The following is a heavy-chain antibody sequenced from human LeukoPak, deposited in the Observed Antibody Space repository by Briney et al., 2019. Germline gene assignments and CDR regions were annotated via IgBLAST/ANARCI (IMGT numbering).Heavy chain of an antibody. V-gene: IGHV1-24*01. CDR2: FDPEDGET. CDR3: ATARGIRDAFDI. J-gene: IGHJ3*02. CDR1: GYTLTELS. Sequence: ASVKVSCKVSGYTLTELSMHWVRQAPGKGPEWMGGFDPEDGETIYAQKFQGRVTMTEDTSTDTAYMELSSLRSEDTAVYYCATARGIRDAFDIWGQGTMVTVSS. D-gene: IGHD3-16*01.